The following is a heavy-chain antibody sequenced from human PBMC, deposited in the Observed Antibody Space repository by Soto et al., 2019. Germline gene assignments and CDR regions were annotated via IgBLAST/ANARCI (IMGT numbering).Heavy chain of an antibody. D-gene: IGHD3-22*01. J-gene: IGHJ4*02. CDR1: GYSFAGYW. CDR2: IDPSDSQT. CDR3: ARQIYDSDTGPNFQYSFDS. V-gene: IGHV5-10-1*01. Sequence: LGKSLKISCKGSGYSFAGYWITWVRQKPGKGLEWMGRIDPSDSQTYYSPSFRGHVTISVTKSITTVFLQWSSLRASDTAMYYCARQIYDSDTGPNFQYSFDSWGQGTTVSV.